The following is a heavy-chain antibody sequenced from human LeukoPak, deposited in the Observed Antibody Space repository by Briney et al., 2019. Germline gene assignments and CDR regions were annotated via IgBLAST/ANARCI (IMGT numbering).Heavy chain of an antibody. J-gene: IGHJ5*02. Sequence: GESLKISCKGSGYSFTSYWIGWVHQMPGKGLEWMGIIYPGDSDTRYSPSFQGQVTISADKSISTAYLQWSSLKASDTAMYYCARQGYSYGYWFDPWGQGTLVTVSS. CDR2: IYPGDSDT. V-gene: IGHV5-51*07. D-gene: IGHD5-18*01. CDR1: GYSFTSYW. CDR3: ARQGYSYGYWFDP.